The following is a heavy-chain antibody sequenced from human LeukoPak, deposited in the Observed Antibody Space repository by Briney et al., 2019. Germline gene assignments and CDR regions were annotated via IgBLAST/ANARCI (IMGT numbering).Heavy chain of an antibody. Sequence: SETRSLTCTVSGGSISSSRDYWGWIRQPPGKGLEGIGSIYYSGRTYYNPSLKSRVTISVDTSKNQFSLKLSSVTAADTAVYYCARHVEIAVAGPIDYWGQGTLVTVSS. CDR2: IYYSGRT. CDR3: ARHVEIAVAGPIDY. D-gene: IGHD6-19*01. CDR1: GGSISSSRDY. J-gene: IGHJ4*02. V-gene: IGHV4-39*01.